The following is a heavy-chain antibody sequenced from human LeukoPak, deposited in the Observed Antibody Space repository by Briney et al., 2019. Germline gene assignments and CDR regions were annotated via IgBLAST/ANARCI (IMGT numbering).Heavy chain of an antibody. CDR2: IYYSGST. V-gene: IGHV4-59*01. J-gene: IGHJ6*03. Sequence: SETLSLTCTVSGGSISSYYWSWIRQPPGKGLEWIGYIYYSGSTNYNPSLKSRVTISVDTSKNQFSLKLSSVTAADTAVYYCARILEGGAAPLLDYYMDVWGKGTTVTVSS. CDR3: ARILEGGAAPLLDYYMDV. D-gene: IGHD6-6*01. CDR1: GGSISSYY.